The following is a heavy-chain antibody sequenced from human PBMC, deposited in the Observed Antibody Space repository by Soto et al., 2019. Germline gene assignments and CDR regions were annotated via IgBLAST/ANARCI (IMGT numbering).Heavy chain of an antibody. D-gene: IGHD3-16*01. J-gene: IGHJ3*01. CDR1: GFTFSHYA. Sequence: EVQLLESGGGLVQPGGSLRLSCAASGFTFSHYAMSWVRQAPGKGLQWVSTIFGSGAPTHYADSVKGRLGISRDNSNNMLFLEMNSLKDEDTAVYYCTREASSWGFAFDLWGQGTRVAVSS. CDR3: TREASSWGFAFDL. CDR2: IFGSGAPT. V-gene: IGHV3-23*01.